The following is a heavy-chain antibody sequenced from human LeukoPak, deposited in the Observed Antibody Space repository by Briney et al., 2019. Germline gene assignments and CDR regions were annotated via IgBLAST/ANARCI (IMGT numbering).Heavy chain of an antibody. CDR1: GGSISGYY. V-gene: IGHV4-34*01. Sequence: SETLSLTCTVSGGSISGYYWSWIRQPPGKGLEWIGEINHSGSTNYNPSLKSRVTISVDTSKNQFSLKLSSVTAADTAVYYCARFAHLYYDFWSGLTHGNWFDPWGQGTLVTVSS. CDR2: INHSGST. D-gene: IGHD3-3*01. J-gene: IGHJ5*02. CDR3: ARFAHLYYDFWSGLTHGNWFDP.